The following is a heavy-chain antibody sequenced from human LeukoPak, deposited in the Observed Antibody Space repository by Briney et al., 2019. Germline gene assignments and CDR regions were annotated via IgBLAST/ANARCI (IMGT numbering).Heavy chain of an antibody. CDR2: ISSSGSTI. V-gene: IGHV3-48*04. Sequence: GGSLRLSCAASGFTFSSYSMNWVRQAPGKGLEWVSYISSSGSTIYYADSVKGRLTISRDNAKNSLYLQMNSLRAEDTAVYYCARDATRGGDNDYWGQGTRVIVSS. CDR1: GFTFSSYS. J-gene: IGHJ4*02. CDR3: ARDATRGGDNDY. D-gene: IGHD2-21*02.